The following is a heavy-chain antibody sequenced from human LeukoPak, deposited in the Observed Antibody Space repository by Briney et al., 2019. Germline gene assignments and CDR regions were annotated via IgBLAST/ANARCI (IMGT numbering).Heavy chain of an antibody. CDR2: IYYTGRT. J-gene: IGHJ6*02. CDR1: GGSISSSAYH. CDR3: ARNDYGDYSPRGYYYYGMDV. D-gene: IGHD4-17*01. Sequence: ASQTLSLTCSVSGGSISSSAYHWSWFRQHPGKGLEWIGYIYYTGRTYYSPSLKSRVTISLDTSKNQFSLKLSSVTAADTAVYYCARNDYGDYSPRGYYYYGMDVWGQGTTVTVSS. V-gene: IGHV4-31*03.